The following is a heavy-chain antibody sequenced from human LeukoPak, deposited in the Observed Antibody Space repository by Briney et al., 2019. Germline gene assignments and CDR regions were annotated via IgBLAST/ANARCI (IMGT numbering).Heavy chain of an antibody. CDR1: GYTFTSYY. Sequence: ASVKVSCKASGYTFTSYYMHWVRQAPGQGLEWMGIINPSGGSTSYAQKFQGRVTMTRDTSTSTAYMELSSLRSEDTAVYYCARSGRGIVVVPAAIPWGVDYWGQGTLVTVSS. CDR2: INPSGGST. J-gene: IGHJ4*02. CDR3: ARSGRGIVVVPAAIPWGVDY. V-gene: IGHV1-46*01. D-gene: IGHD2-2*01.